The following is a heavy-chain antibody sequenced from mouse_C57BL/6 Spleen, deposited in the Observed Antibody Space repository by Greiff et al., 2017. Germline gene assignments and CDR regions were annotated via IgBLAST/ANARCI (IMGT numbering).Heavy chain of an antibody. CDR1: GYTFTGYW. D-gene: IGHD2-1*01. CDR2: ILPGSGST. Sequence: QVQLKQSGAELMKPGASVKLSCKATGYTFTGYWIEWVKQRPGHGLEWIGEILPGSGSTNYTEKFKGKATFTADTSSNTAYMQLSSLTTEDSAIYYCARRGLLWSYFDYWAQGTTLTVSS. J-gene: IGHJ2*01. CDR3: ARRGLLWSYFDY. V-gene: IGHV1-9*01.